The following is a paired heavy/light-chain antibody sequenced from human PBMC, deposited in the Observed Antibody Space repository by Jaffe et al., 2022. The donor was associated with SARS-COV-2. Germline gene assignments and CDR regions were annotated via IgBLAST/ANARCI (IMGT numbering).Light chain of an antibody. Sequence: SYVLTQPPSVSVAPGQTARITCGGNNIGSKSVHWYQQKPGQAPVLVVYDDSDRPSGIPERFSGSNSGNTATLTISRVEAGDEADYYCQVWDISRVVFGGGTKLTVL. CDR1: NIGSKS. J-gene: IGLJ2*01. CDR3: QVWDISRVV. CDR2: DDS. V-gene: IGLV3-21*02.
Heavy chain of an antibody. CDR2: IYTSGST. CDR1: GGSISSGSYY. Sequence: QVQLQESGPGLVKPSQTLSLTCTVSGGSISSGSYYWSWIRQPAGKGLEWIGRIYTSGSTNYNPSLKSRVTISVDTSKNQFSLKLSSVTAADTAVYYCARDCYYDSSGYRHGGWFDPWGQGTLVTVSS. V-gene: IGHV4-61*02. J-gene: IGHJ5*02. D-gene: IGHD3-22*01. CDR3: ARDCYYDSSGYRHGGWFDP.